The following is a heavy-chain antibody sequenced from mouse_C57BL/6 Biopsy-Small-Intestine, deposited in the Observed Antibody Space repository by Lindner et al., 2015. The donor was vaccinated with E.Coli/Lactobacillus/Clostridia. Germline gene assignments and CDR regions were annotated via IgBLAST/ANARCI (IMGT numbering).Heavy chain of an antibody. CDR1: GYTFTDYT. Sequence: VQLQESGAELVKPGASVKLSCKASGYTFTDYTIRWVKQRSGQGLEWIGWFYPGSGSIKYNEKFKDKATLTADKSSSTVYMEVSRLTSEDSAVYFCARHEEGLYYGNFWFAYWGQGTLVTVSA. D-gene: IGHD2-1*01. V-gene: IGHV1-62-2*01. CDR2: FYPGSGSI. J-gene: IGHJ3*01. CDR3: ARHEEGLYYGNFWFAY.